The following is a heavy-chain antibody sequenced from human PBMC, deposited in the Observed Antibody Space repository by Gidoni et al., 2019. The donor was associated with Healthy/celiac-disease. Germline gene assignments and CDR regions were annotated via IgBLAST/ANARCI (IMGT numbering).Heavy chain of an antibody. J-gene: IGHJ4*02. CDR2: IKQDGSEK. V-gene: IGHV3-7*03. Sequence: EVQLVESGGGLVQPGGSLRLSCAASGFTFSSLWMSWVRQAPGKGLEWVANIKQDGSEKYYVDSVKGRFTSSRDNAKNSLYLQMNSLRAEDTAVYYCARVDAIAAAGGFSFDYWGQGTLVTVSS. CDR1: GFTFSSLW. D-gene: IGHD6-13*01. CDR3: ARVDAIAAAGGFSFDY.